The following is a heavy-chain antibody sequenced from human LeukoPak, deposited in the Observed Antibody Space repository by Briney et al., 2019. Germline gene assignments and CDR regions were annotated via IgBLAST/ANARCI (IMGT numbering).Heavy chain of an antibody. Sequence: SETLSLTCTVSGGSISSYYWSWLRQPPGKGLEWIGYIYYSGSTNYNTSLKSRVTISVDTSKNQFSLMLNFVTAAATALYYFARSDGQWLVGDWGQGTLVTVSS. V-gene: IGHV4-59*01. CDR3: ARSDGQWLVGD. J-gene: IGHJ4*02. CDR1: GGSISSYY. CDR2: IYYSGST. D-gene: IGHD6-19*01.